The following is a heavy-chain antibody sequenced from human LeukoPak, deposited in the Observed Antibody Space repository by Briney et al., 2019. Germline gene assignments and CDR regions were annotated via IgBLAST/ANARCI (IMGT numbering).Heavy chain of an antibody. CDR1: AGSISSYY. J-gene: IGHJ6*02. D-gene: IGHD5-24*01. CDR2: IYSGGST. V-gene: IGHV3-53*01. Sequence: PSETLSLTCTVSAGSISSYYWSWVRQAPGKGLEWVSVIYSGGSTYYADSVKGRFTISRDNSKNTLYLQMNSLRAEDTAVYYCARDKVATNTGDPYYGMDVWGQGTTVTVSS. CDR3: ARDKVATNTGDPYYGMDV.